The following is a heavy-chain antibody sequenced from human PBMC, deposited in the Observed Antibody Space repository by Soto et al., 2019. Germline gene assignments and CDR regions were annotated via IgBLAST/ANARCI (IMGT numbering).Heavy chain of an antibody. CDR3: ARPYYDFWSGYYTGGWGMDV. J-gene: IGHJ6*02. Sequence: SGGSLRLSCAASGFTFSSYEMNWVRQAPGKGLEWVSYISSSASTIYYADSVKGRFTISRDNAKNSLYLQMNSLRAEDTAVYYCARPYYDFWSGYYTGGWGMDVWGQGTTVTVSS. V-gene: IGHV3-48*03. CDR2: ISSSASTI. CDR1: GFTFSSYE. D-gene: IGHD3-3*01.